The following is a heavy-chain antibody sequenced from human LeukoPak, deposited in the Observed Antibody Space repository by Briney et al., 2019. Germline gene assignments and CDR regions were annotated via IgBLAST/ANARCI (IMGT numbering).Heavy chain of an antibody. Sequence: SETLSLTCAVYGGSFSGYYWSWIRQPPGKGLEWIGEINHSGSTNYNPSLKSRVTISVDTSKNQFSLKLSSVTAADTAVYYCARAYQRLGGLSFPDQWGQGTLVSVSS. CDR3: ARAYQRLGGLSFPDQ. CDR2: INHSGST. CDR1: GGSFSGYY. D-gene: IGHD3-16*02. V-gene: IGHV4-34*01. J-gene: IGHJ5*02.